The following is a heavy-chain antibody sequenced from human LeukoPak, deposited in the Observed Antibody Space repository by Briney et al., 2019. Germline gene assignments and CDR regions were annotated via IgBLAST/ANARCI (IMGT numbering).Heavy chain of an antibody. J-gene: IGHJ4*02. D-gene: IGHD6-25*01. CDR2: INHSGST. V-gene: IGHV4-34*01. CDR1: GGSFSGYY. CDR3: ARGTRIAAGGSFDY. Sequence: SETLSLTCAVYGGSFSGYYWSWIRQPPGKGLEWIGEINHSGSTNYNPSLKSRVTISVDTSKNQFSLKLSSVTAADTAVYYCARGTRIAAGGSFDYWGQGTLVTVSS.